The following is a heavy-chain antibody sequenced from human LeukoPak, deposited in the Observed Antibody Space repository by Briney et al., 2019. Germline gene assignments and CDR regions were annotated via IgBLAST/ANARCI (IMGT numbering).Heavy chain of an antibody. Sequence: GGSLILSCAASGFTFSSYAMHWVRQAPGKGLEWVAVISYDGSNKYYADSVKGRFTISRDNSKNTLYLQMNSLRAEDTAVYYCAKDRGHCSGGSCYSELVWGQGTLVTVSS. D-gene: IGHD2-15*01. CDR1: GFTFSSYA. CDR3: AKDRGHCSGGSCYSELV. CDR2: ISYDGSNK. J-gene: IGHJ4*02. V-gene: IGHV3-30-3*01.